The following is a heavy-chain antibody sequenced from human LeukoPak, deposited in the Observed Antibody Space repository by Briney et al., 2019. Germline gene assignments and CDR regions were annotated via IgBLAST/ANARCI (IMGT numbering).Heavy chain of an antibody. J-gene: IGHJ3*02. CDR2: IIPIFGTA. Sequence: SVKVSCKASGGTFSSYAISWVRQAPGQGLEWMGGIIPIFGTANYAQKFQGRVTITTDESTSTAYMELSSLRSEDTAVYYCARDRSSSWLGADHAFDIWGQGTMVTVSS. CDR1: GGTFSSYA. D-gene: IGHD6-13*01. V-gene: IGHV1-69*05. CDR3: ARDRSSSWLGADHAFDI.